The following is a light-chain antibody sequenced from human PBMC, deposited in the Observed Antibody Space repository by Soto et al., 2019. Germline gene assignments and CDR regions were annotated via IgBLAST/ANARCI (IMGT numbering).Light chain of an antibody. CDR2: GTS. CDR1: QSVSRN. V-gene: IGKV3-15*01. J-gene: IGKJ4*01. CDR3: QKYDTWPLT. Sequence: VVMTQSPATLSVSPGESVTLSCRASQSVSRNLAWYQQKRGQAPRLLIYGTSIRATGIPARFSGSGSGTEFNLTISSLQSEDLAVYYCQKYDTWPLTFGGGTKVEIK.